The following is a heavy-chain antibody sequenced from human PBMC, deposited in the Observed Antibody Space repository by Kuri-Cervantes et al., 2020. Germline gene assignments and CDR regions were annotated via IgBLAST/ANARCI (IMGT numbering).Heavy chain of an antibody. J-gene: IGHJ5*02. V-gene: IGHV4-61*01. CDR3: ARGGWLVWFDP. Sequence: SETLSLTCTVSGGSVSSDTYYWHWIRQPPGKGLEWIGEINHSGSTNYNPSLKSRVTISVDTFKNQFSLKLSSVTAADTAVYYCARGGWLVWFDPWGQGTLVTVSS. CDR1: GGSVSSDTYY. CDR2: INHSGST. D-gene: IGHD3-10*01.